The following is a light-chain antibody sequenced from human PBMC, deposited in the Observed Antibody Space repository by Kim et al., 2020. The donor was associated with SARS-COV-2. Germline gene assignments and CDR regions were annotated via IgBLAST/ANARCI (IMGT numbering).Light chain of an antibody. V-gene: IGLV3-25*03. J-gene: IGLJ2*01. Sequence: SYELTQPPSVSVSPGETARITCSGDTLSKKFTYWYRKKPGLAPVLIIFKDKQRPSGIPERFSGSTSGTTVTLTISGVQAEDEADYYCQSADSTDTYVIFGGGTTLTVL. CDR1: TLSKKF. CDR2: KDK. CDR3: QSADSTDTYVI.